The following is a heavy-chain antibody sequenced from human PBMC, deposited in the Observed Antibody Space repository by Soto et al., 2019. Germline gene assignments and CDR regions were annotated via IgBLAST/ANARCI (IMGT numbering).Heavy chain of an antibody. CDR3: TRDRPPFCGGDCFFDY. CDR2: SSNSGSFT. CDR1: GFTLSDHY. V-gene: IGHV3-11*06. D-gene: IGHD2-21*02. Sequence: GGSLRLSCAASGFTLSDHYMSWIRQAPGKGLEWIGYSSNSGSFTRYADSVKGRITISRDNSKDTLYLQMSSLRAEDTAVYFCTRDRPPFCGGDCFFDYWGQGTLVTVSS. J-gene: IGHJ4*01.